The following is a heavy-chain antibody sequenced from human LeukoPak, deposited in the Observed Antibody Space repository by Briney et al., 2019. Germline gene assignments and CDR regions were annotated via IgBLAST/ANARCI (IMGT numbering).Heavy chain of an antibody. D-gene: IGHD3-16*01. Sequence: SETLSLTCTVSGGSISSGHYYWGWVRQPPGKGLEWIGSIHSNGNTYYSPSLRSRLSISKDTSKNQFSLNLSSLTAADTAVYYCARRGPWGEPRPFDYWGQGSLVTVSS. CDR3: ARRGPWGEPRPFDY. J-gene: IGHJ4*02. V-gene: IGHV4-39*07. CDR1: GGSISSGHYY. CDR2: IHSNGNT.